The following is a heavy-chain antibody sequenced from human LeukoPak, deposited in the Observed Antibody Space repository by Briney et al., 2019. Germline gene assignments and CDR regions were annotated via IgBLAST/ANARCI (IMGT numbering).Heavy chain of an antibody. CDR2: IKSDGST. V-gene: IGHV3-74*01. CDR1: GFTFSSYW. Sequence: PGGSLRLSCAASGFTFSSYWMHWVRHAPGKGLVWVSRIKSDGSTRYADSVKGRFTVSRDNAKNTVSLQMNSLRVEDTGVYYCARAPSEIGGYYPEYLRHWGQGTLVIVSS. CDR3: ARAPSEIGGYYPEYLRH. D-gene: IGHD3-22*01. J-gene: IGHJ1*01.